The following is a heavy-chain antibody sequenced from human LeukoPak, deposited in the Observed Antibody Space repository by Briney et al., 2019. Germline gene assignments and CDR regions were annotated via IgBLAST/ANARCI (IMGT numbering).Heavy chain of an antibody. CDR1: GGSISSSSYY. V-gene: IGHV4-39*07. CDR3: ARGKYSSGWIPENWFDP. CDR2: FYHGGST. Sequence: SETLSLTCTVSGGSISSSSYYWGWIRQPPGKGLEWIGSFYHGGSTYYNPSLKSRVTISVDTSKNQFSLKLSSVTAADTAVYYCARGKYSSGWIPENWFDPWGQGTLVTVSS. J-gene: IGHJ5*02. D-gene: IGHD6-19*01.